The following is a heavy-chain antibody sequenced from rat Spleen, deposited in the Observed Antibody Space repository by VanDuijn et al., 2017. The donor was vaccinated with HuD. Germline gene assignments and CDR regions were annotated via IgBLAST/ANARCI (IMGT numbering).Heavy chain of an antibody. D-gene: IGHD1-4*01. CDR3: ARRGYNYAYYFDY. CDR2: VSYDGSST. Sequence: EVQLVESGGGLVQPGGSLKLSCAASGFTFSRNGMAWVRQAPTKGLEWVATVSYDGSSTYYRDSVKGRFTIFRDSAKSTLYLQMDSLRSEDTATYYCARRGYNYAYYFDYWGQGVMVTVSS. CDR1: GFTFSRNG. V-gene: IGHV5-29*01. J-gene: IGHJ2*01.